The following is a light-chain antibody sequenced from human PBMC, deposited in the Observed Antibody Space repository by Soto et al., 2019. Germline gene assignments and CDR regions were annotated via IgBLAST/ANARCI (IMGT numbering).Light chain of an antibody. CDR1: QSVSSNY. CDR3: QQYASSRT. V-gene: IGKV3-20*01. J-gene: IGKJ1*01. Sequence: GLTHSPSTLSLSPGERATLSCRASQSVSSNYLAWYQQKPGQAPRILIFGASSRATGIPGRFSGSGSGTDFTLTISRLEPEDFAVYYCQQYASSRTFGQGTKVDI. CDR2: GAS.